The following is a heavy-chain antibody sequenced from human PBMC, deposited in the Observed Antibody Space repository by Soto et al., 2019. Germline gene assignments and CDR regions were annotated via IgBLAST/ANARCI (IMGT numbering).Heavy chain of an antibody. CDR1: GGTFSSYT. CDR2: IIPILGIA. CDR3: ARVVPAAIGWFDP. Sequence: GASVKVSCKASGGTFSSYTISWVRQAPGQGLEWMGRIIPILGIANYAQKFQGRVTITADKSMSTAYMELSSLRSEDTAVFYCARVVPAAIGWFDPWGQGTLVTVSS. J-gene: IGHJ5*02. V-gene: IGHV1-69*02. D-gene: IGHD2-2*01.